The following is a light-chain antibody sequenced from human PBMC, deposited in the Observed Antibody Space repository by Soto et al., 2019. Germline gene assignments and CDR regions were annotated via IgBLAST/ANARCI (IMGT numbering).Light chain of an antibody. J-gene: IGKJ4*01. V-gene: IGKV1-8*01. CDR2: AAS. Sequence: IRMTQSPSSLSASTGDRVTITCRASQGISSYLAWYQQKPGKAPKLLIYAASTLQSGVPSRFSGGGSGTDFTLTISSLQPEDFATYYCQQVYVYPSTFGGGTKVDIK. CDR1: QGISSY. CDR3: QQVYVYPST.